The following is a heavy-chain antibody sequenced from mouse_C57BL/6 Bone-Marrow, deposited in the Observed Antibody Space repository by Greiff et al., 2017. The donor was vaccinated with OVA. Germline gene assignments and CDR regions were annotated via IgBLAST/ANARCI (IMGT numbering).Heavy chain of an antibody. J-gene: IGHJ3*01. CDR3: TRRGNYGPWFAY. CDR1: GFTFSSYA. Sequence: EVMLVESGEGLVKPGGSLKLSCAASGFTFSSYAMSWVRQTPEKRLEWVAYISSGGDYIYYADTVKGRFTISRDNARNTLYLQMSSLKSEDTAMYYCTRRGNYGPWFAYWGQGTLVTVSA. CDR2: ISSGGDYI. V-gene: IGHV5S21*01. D-gene: IGHD2-1*01.